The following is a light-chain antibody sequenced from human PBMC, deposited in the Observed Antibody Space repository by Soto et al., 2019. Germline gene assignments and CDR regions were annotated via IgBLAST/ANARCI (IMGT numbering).Light chain of an antibody. V-gene: IGLV2-14*01. CDR2: EVS. CDR1: SSDVGGYNY. CDR3: SSYTSSSTTYV. Sequence: QSALTQPASVSGSPGQSINISCTGTSSDVGGYNYVSWYQQHPGKAPKLMIHEVSNRPSGVSNRFSGSKSGNTASLTISGLQAEDEADYYCSSYTSSSTTYVFGTGTKVTVL. J-gene: IGLJ1*01.